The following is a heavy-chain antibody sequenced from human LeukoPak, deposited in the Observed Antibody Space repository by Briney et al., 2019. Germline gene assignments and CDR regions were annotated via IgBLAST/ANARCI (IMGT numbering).Heavy chain of an antibody. D-gene: IGHD3-22*01. V-gene: IGHV3-20*04. J-gene: IGHJ3*02. CDR1: GFTFDNHG. CDR2: INWNGGST. CDR3: ARIDTYYYDSSGYYSAFDI. Sequence: GGSLRLSCAASGFTFDNHGMSWVRQAPGKGLEWVSGINWNGGSTGYADSVKGRFTISRDNAKNSLYLQMNSLRAEDTALYYCARIDTYYYDSSGYYSAFDIWGQGTIVTASS.